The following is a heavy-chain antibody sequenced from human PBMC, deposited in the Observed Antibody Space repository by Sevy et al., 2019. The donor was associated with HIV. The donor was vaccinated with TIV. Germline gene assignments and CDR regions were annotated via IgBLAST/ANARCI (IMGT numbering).Heavy chain of an antibody. J-gene: IGHJ4*02. CDR3: AKGNVRGVIRFDY. CDR2: ISGSGGST. Sequence: GGSLRLSCAASGFTFSSYAMSWVRQAPGKGLEWVSAISGSGGSTYYADSVKGRFTISRDNSKNTLYLQMNSLRAEDTAAYYCAKGNVRGVIRFDYWGQGTLVTVSS. V-gene: IGHV3-23*01. CDR1: GFTFSSYA. D-gene: IGHD3-10*01.